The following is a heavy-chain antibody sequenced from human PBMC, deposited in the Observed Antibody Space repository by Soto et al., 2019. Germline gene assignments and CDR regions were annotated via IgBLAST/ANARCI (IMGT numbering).Heavy chain of an antibody. Sequence: HPGGSLRLSCAASGFTFSSYGMHWVRQAPGKGLEWVAVIWYDGSNKYYADSVKGRFTISRDNSKNTLYLQMNSLRAEDTAVYYCARDSPQFHSGWDGMDVWGQGTTVTVYS. V-gene: IGHV3-33*01. CDR3: ARDSPQFHSGWDGMDV. J-gene: IGHJ6*02. CDR2: IWYDGSNK. CDR1: GFTFSSYG. D-gene: IGHD6-19*01.